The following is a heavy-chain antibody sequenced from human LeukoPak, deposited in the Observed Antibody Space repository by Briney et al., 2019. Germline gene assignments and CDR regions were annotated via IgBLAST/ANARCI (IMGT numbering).Heavy chain of an antibody. CDR2: ISSSSSYI. J-gene: IGHJ4*02. CDR3: ARRGSGYTEPIDY. Sequence: GESLRLSCAASRFTFSTYSMNWVRQAPGKGLEWVSSISSSSSYIYYADSVKGRFTISRDNAKNSLDLQMNSLRVEDTAVYHCARRGSGYTEPIDYWGQGTLVTVSS. V-gene: IGHV3-21*01. D-gene: IGHD5-12*01. CDR1: RFTFSTYS.